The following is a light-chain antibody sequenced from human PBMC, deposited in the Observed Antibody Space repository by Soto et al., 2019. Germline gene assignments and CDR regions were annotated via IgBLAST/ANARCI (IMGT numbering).Light chain of an antibody. CDR2: RNN. V-gene: IGLV1-47*01. CDR1: SCNIGSNY. J-gene: IGLJ2*01. CDR3: AAWDDSLSGTGVV. Sequence: QPVLTQPPSASGTPGQRVTISCSGSSCNIGSNYVYWYQQLPGTAPKHLIYRNNQRPSGVPDRFSGSKSGTSASLAISGLRSEDEADYYCAAWDDSLSGTGVVFGGGTKLTVL.